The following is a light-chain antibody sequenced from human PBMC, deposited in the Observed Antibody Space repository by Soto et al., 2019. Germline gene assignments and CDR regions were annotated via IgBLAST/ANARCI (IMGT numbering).Light chain of an antibody. CDR1: QSVGSN. Sequence: EIVLTQSPVTLSVSPGERATLSCRASQSVGSNLAWYQQRPGQAPRLLIYGASTRATGIPAKFSGSGSGTEFTLTISSLQSEDFALYYCQQYNNWPPLTFGGATKVDIK. CDR2: GAS. J-gene: IGKJ4*01. CDR3: QQYNNWPPLT. V-gene: IGKV3-15*01.